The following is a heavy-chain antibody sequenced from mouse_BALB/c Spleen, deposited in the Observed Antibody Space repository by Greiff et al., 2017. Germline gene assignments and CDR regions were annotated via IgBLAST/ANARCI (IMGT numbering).Heavy chain of an antibody. Sequence: EVKLQESGPDLVKPSQSLSLTCTVTGYSITSDYAWNWIRQFPGNKLEWMGYISYSGSTSYNPSLKSRISITRDTSKNQFFLQLNSVTTEDTATYYCARDYYGFAYWGQGTLVTVSA. CDR1: GYSITSDYA. D-gene: IGHD1-1*01. CDR2: ISYSGST. J-gene: IGHJ3*01. CDR3: ARDYYGFAY. V-gene: IGHV3-2*02.